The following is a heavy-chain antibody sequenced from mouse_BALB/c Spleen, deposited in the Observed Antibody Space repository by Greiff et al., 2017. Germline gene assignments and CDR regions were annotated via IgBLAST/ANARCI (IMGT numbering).Heavy chain of an antibody. CDR3: ARDPDYYAMDY. CDR1: GFSLTSYD. V-gene: IGHV2-6-7*01. Sequence: VKLMESGPGLVAPSQSLSITCTVSGFSLTSYDISWVRQPPGKGLEWLGMIWGDGSTDYNSALKSRLSISKDNSKSQVFLKMNSLQTDDTARYYCARDPDYYAMDYWGQGTSVTVSS. J-gene: IGHJ4*01. CDR2: IWGDGST.